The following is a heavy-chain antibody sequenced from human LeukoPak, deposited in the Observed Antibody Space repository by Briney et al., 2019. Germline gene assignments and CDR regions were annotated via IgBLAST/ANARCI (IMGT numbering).Heavy chain of an antibody. CDR3: TRDGSGWSRDL. V-gene: IGHV3-69-1*01. D-gene: IGHD6-19*01. CDR1: AFIFSPYG. Sequence: PGGSLRLACAASAFIFSPYGMAWVRQAPGKGLEWVSTISSSDSAYYTDSVKGRFTISRDNTRNSVYLQMNRLRAEDTALYYCTRDGSGWSRDLWGRGTLVTVSS. CDR2: ISSSDSA. J-gene: IGHJ5*02.